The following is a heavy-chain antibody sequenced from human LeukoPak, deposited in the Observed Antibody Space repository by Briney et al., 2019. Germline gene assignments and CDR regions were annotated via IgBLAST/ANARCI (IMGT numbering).Heavy chain of an antibody. CDR3: CATKPDSDF. J-gene: IGHJ1*01. V-gene: IGHV3-74*01. Sequence: PGGSLRLSCAASGFTFSDYWMHWVRQVPGEGLVWVSRISDGSSTTYADSVRGRFTISRDYAKNTLYLQMNNLRADDTAVYYCCATKPDSDFWGQGTMVTVSS. D-gene: IGHD1-14*01. CDR1: GFTFSDYW. CDR2: ISDGSST.